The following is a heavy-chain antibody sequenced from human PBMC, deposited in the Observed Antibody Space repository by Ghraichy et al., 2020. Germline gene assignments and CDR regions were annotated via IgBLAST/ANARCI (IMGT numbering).Heavy chain of an antibody. Sequence: SQTLSLTCTVSGYSISSGYYWGWIRQPPGKGLEWIGSIYHSGCTYYNPSLKSRVTISVDTSKNQFSLKLSSVTAADTAVYYCARGVSGWYRGGERALDYWGQGTLVTVSS. CDR1: GYSISSGYY. CDR2: IYHSGCT. D-gene: IGHD6-19*01. J-gene: IGHJ4*02. V-gene: IGHV4-38-2*02. CDR3: ARGVSGWYRGGERALDY.